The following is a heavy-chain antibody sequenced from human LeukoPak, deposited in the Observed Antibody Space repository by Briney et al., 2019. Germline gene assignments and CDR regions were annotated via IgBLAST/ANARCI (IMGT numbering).Heavy chain of an antibody. CDR1: GGSFSGYY. Sequence: SETLSLTCAVYGGSFSGYYWSWIRQPPGKGLEWIGEINHSGSTNYNPSLKSRVTISVDSSKNQFSLKLSSVTAADTAVYYCASGIRMATRAFDIWGQGTMVTVSS. J-gene: IGHJ3*02. D-gene: IGHD5-24*01. V-gene: IGHV4-34*01. CDR2: INHSGST. CDR3: ASGIRMATRAFDI.